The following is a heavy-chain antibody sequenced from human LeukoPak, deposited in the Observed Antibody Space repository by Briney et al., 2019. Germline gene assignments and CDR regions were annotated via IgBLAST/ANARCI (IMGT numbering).Heavy chain of an antibody. J-gene: IGHJ4*02. CDR3: AKAGIAVAASFDY. V-gene: IGHV3-30*18. CDR2: ISYDGSNK. D-gene: IGHD6-19*01. CDR1: GFTFSSYG. Sequence: GGSLRLSCAASGFTFSSYGMHWVRQAPGKGLEWVAVISYDGSNKYYADSVKGRFTISRDNSKNTLYLQMNSLRAEDKAVYYCAKAGIAVAASFDYWGQGTLVTVSS.